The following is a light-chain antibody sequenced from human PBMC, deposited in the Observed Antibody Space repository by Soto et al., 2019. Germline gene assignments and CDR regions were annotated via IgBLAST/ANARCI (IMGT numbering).Light chain of an antibody. CDR3: SSYAGSNSWV. CDR1: SSDIGGYNF. V-gene: IGLV2-8*01. Sequence: QSVLTQPPSASGSPGQSVTISCTGTSSDIGGYNFVSWYQQYPGKVPKLTIYEVNKRPSGVPDRFSGSKSGNTASLTVSGLQAEDEADYYCSSYAGSNSWVFGGGTKLTVL. CDR2: EVN. J-gene: IGLJ3*02.